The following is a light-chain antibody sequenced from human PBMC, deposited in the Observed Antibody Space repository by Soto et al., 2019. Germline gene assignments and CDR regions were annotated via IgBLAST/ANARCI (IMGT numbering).Light chain of an antibody. CDR3: QQTYSTPWT. Sequence: IQMTQCPSSLSASVGEGVTITCRASQSIXTYFNWFQQKPGKAPKVLXYNTGNLQRGVPSRFSGSVSGTDFTLTISSLQPEDFATYYCQQTYSTPWTFGQGTKVDIK. CDR2: NTG. J-gene: IGKJ1*01. V-gene: IGKV1-39*01. CDR1: QSIXTY.